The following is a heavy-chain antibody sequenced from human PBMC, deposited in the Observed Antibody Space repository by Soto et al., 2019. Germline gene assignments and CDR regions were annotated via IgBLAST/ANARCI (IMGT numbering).Heavy chain of an antibody. J-gene: IGHJ3*02. D-gene: IGHD2-15*01. V-gene: IGHV4-59*06. CDR3: ARAFDIVVVVADTFGAFDI. CDR1: GGTISGLY. CDR2: IYYSGST. Sequence: PSQTLPLTRTVSGGTISGLYCRWILQPTRKRLEWIGYIYYSGSTYYNPSLKSRVTISVDTSKNQFSLKLSSVTAADTAVYYCARAFDIVVVVADTFGAFDIWGQGTMVTVSS.